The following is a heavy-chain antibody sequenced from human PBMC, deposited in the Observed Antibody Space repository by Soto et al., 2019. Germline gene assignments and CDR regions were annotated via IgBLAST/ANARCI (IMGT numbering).Heavy chain of an antibody. CDR2: IYHSGST. D-gene: IGHD6-19*01. V-gene: IGHV4-38-2*01. Sequence: SETLSLTCAVSGYSISSGYYWGRIRQPPGKGLEWIGSIYHSGSTYYNPSLKGRVTISVGTSKNQFSLKLSSVTAADTAVYYCARAPAVAGTGWFDPWGQGTLVT. J-gene: IGHJ5*02. CDR3: ARAPAVAGTGWFDP. CDR1: GYSISSGYY.